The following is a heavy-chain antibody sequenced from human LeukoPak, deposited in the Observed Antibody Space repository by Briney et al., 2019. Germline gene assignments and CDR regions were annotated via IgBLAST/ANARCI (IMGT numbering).Heavy chain of an antibody. CDR2: ISYDESVK. Sequence: GGSLRLSCAASGLTFSNYGMHWVRQAPGKGLEWVAVISYDESVKYYADSVKGRFTISRDNSKNTLYLQMNSLRPEDTAVYYCAKGVVAATNAAYYGMDVWGQGTTVTVSS. J-gene: IGHJ6*02. CDR1: GLTFSNYG. D-gene: IGHD2-15*01. V-gene: IGHV3-30*18. CDR3: AKGVVAATNAAYYGMDV.